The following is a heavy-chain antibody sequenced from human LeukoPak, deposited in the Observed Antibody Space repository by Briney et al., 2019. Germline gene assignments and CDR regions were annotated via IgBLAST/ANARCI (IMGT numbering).Heavy chain of an antibody. Sequence: ASVTVSCKASGYTFTSYGISWVRQAPGQGLEWMGWISAYNGNTNYAQKLQGRVTMTTDTSTSTAYMELRSLRSDDTAVYYCARDSGGVMKGMITFGGVIVYWGQGTLVTVSS. CDR2: ISAYNGNT. CDR1: GYTFTSYG. CDR3: ARDSGGVMKGMITFGGVIVY. D-gene: IGHD3-16*02. J-gene: IGHJ4*02. V-gene: IGHV1-18*01.